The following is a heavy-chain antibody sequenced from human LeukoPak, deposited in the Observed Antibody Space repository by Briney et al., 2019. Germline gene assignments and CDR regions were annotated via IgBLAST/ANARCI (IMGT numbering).Heavy chain of an antibody. CDR1: GFTFSSYA. J-gene: IGHJ4*02. CDR3: AKARSAVRGVIGYFDY. V-gene: IGHV3-23*01. D-gene: IGHD3-10*01. CDR2: ISGSGGST. Sequence: TGGSLRLSCAASGFTFSSYAMSWFRQAPGKGLEWVSAISGSGGSTYYADSVKGRFTISRDNSKNTLYLQMNSLRAEDTAVYYCAKARSAVRGVIGYFDYWGQGTLVTVSS.